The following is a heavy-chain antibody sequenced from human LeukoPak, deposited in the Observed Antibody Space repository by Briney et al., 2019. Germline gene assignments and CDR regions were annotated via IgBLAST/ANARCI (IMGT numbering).Heavy chain of an antibody. D-gene: IGHD4-23*01. CDR3: AREAYWGSSGKGFDS. CDR1: RTIFDDYA. V-gene: IGHV3-43*02. Sequence: QTGGSLRLSCAASRTIFDDYAMHWVRQPPGKGLEWVSLISGDASRTYYADSVKGRFTISRDNAWNSLYLQMNSLRDEDTAVYSCAREAYWGSSGKGFDSWGQGTLVIVSS. J-gene: IGHJ4*02. CDR2: ISGDASRT.